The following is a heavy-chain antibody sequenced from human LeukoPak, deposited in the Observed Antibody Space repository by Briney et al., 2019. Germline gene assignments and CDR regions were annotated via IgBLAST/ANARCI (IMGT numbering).Heavy chain of an antibody. CDR3: ARRKGFYGMDV. V-gene: IGHV3-48*04. CDR1: GFTFSSYI. Sequence: GGSLRLSCAASGFTFSSYIMNWVRQAPGKGLEWILHISSSGTTTQYADSVKGRFTISRDNAKNSVDLQMSSLRAEDTAVYYCARRKGFYGMDVWGQGTTVTVSS. J-gene: IGHJ6*02. CDR2: ISSSGTTT.